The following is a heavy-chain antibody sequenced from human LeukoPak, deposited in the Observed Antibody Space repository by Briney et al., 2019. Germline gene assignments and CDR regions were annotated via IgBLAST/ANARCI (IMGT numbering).Heavy chain of an antibody. Sequence: GGSLRLSCAASGFTFDDYAMHWVRQAPGKGLEWVSGISWNSGSIGYADSVKGRFTISRDNAKNSLYLQMNSLRAEDTALYCCAKDHSEYSSSPFDYWGQGTLVTVSS. V-gene: IGHV3-9*01. CDR1: GFTFDDYA. J-gene: IGHJ4*02. CDR3: AKDHSEYSSSPFDY. D-gene: IGHD6-6*01. CDR2: ISWNSGSI.